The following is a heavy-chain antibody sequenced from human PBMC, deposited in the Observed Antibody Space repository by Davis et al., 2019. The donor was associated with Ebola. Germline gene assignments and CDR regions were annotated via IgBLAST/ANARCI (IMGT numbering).Heavy chain of an antibody. J-gene: IGHJ6*02. CDR1: GYTLTELS. Sequence: ASVKVSCKVSGYTLTELSMHWVRQAPGKGLEWMGGFDPEDGETIYAQKFQGRVTITADESTSTAYMELSSLRSEDTAVYYCARDRRGYSYGSSNYYYYGMDVWGQGTTVTVSS. D-gene: IGHD5-18*01. CDR3: ARDRRGYSYGSSNYYYYGMDV. CDR2: FDPEDGET. V-gene: IGHV1-24*01.